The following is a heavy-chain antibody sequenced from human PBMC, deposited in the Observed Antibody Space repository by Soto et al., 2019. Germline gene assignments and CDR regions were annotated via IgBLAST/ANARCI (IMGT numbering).Heavy chain of an antibody. J-gene: IGHJ1*01. CDR3: ASQGGYFQH. V-gene: IGHV4-59*01. Sequence: QVQLQESGPGLVKPSETLSLTCTVSGGSISSYYWSWIRQPPGKGLEWIGYIFYSGSTNYNPSLRSRVTIPVDTSKNQFSLKLSSVTAADTALYYCASQGGYFQHWGQGTLVTVSS. CDR2: IFYSGST. D-gene: IGHD3-16*01. CDR1: GGSISSYY.